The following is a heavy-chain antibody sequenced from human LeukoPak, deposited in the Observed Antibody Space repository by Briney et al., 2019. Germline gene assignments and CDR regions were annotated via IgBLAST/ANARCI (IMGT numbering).Heavy chain of an antibody. CDR1: GYTFTGYY. D-gene: IGHD3-22*01. Sequence: GASVKVSCKASGYTFTGYYIHWVRQAPGQGLEWMGRINPNSGGTNYAQKFQGRVTMTRDTSISTAYMELSRLRSDDTAVYYCARDQDSSGHYDYWGQGTLVTVSS. CDR2: INPNSGGT. J-gene: IGHJ4*02. CDR3: ARDQDSSGHYDY. V-gene: IGHV1-2*06.